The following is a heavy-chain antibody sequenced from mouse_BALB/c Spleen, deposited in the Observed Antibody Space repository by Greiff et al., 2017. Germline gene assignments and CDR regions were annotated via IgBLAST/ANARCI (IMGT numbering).Heavy chain of an antibody. CDR3: ARTLTTVVATNAY. CDR1: GYSFTSYY. V-gene: IGHV1S135*01. Sequence: VQLKESGPELMKPGASVKISCKASGYSFTSYYMHWVKQSHGKSLEWIGYIDPFNGGTSYNQKFKGKATLTVDKSSSTAYMHLSSLTSEDSAVYYCARTLTTVVATNAYWGQGTLVTVSA. CDR2: IDPFNGGT. J-gene: IGHJ3*01. D-gene: IGHD1-1*01.